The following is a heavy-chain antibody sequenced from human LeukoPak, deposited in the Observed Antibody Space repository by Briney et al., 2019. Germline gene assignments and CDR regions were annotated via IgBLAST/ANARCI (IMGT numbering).Heavy chain of an antibody. Sequence: PSETLSLTCTVSGDSISTSNSYWGWIRQPPGKGLEWIGSIYYSGNTYYNASLKSRVTISVDTSKNQFSLKLSSVTAADTAVYYCAGGPRYNGIFDYWGQGTLVTVSS. V-gene: IGHV4-39*07. CDR1: GDSISTSNSY. J-gene: IGHJ4*02. CDR3: AGGPRYNGIFDY. CDR2: IYYSGNT. D-gene: IGHD1-14*01.